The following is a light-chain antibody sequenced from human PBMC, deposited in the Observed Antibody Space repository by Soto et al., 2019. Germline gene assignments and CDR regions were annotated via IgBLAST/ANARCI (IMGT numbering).Light chain of an antibody. V-gene: IGKV3-11*01. CDR2: DVS. J-gene: IGKJ4*01. CDR3: QQRRNWPLT. CDR1: QSVDSY. Sequence: EIVLTQSPATLSLSPGERATLSCRASQSVDSYLTWYQQKPGQAPRLLIYDVSKRATCILVRFSGSGSGTDFTLTISSLEPEDVAVYYCQQRRNWPLTFGGGTKVEIK.